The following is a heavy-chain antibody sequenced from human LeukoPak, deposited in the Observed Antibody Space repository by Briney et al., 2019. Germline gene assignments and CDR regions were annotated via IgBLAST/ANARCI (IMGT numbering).Heavy chain of an antibody. J-gene: IGHJ6*02. CDR1: GGSISSSSYY. Sequence: PSETLSLTCSVSGGSISSSSYYWGWIRQPPGKGLEWIGSIYYSGTTYYNPSLKSRVTISVDTSKNQFSLKLSSVTAADTAVYYCARETLLRDGMDVWGQGTTVTVSS. D-gene: IGHD2-21*01. CDR3: ARETLLRDGMDV. V-gene: IGHV4-39*07. CDR2: IYYSGTT.